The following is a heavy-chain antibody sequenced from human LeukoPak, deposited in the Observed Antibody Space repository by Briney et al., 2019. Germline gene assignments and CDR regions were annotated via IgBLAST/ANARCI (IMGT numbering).Heavy chain of an antibody. Sequence: RGSLRLSCAASGFTVSSKYMSWVRQAPGKGLEWVSVIYSGGSTYYADSVKGRFTISRDNSKNSLYLQMNSLRAEDMALYYCAKGPTYYYDSSGYYYTNWGQGTLVTVSS. CDR2: IYSGGST. D-gene: IGHD3-22*01. CDR3: AKGPTYYYDSSGYYYTN. V-gene: IGHV3-53*05. CDR1: GFTVSSKY. J-gene: IGHJ4*02.